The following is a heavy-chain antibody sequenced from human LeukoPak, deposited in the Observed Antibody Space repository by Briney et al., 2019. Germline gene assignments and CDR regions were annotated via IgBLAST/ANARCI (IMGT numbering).Heavy chain of an antibody. V-gene: IGHV1-8*01. Sequence: ASVKVSCKASGYTFTSYDINWVRQATGQGLEWMGWMNPNSGNTGYAQKFQGRVTMTRNTSISTAYMELSSLRSEDTAVYYCARGGVLLWFGEVSTDSNWFDPWGQGTLVTVSS. J-gene: IGHJ5*02. CDR1: GYTFTSYD. CDR3: ARGGVLLWFGEVSTDSNWFDP. CDR2: MNPNSGNT. D-gene: IGHD3-10*01.